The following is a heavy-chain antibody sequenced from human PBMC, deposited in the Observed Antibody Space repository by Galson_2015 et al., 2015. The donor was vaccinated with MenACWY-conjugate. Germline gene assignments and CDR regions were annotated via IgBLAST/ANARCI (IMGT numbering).Heavy chain of an antibody. CDR2: ITGTSTYI. J-gene: IGHJ6*03. V-gene: IGHV3-21*01. CDR1: GFSFSTSG. CDR3: ARGANIYFYLMDV. D-gene: IGHD2/OR15-2a*01. Sequence: SLRLSCAASGFSFSTSGMSWVRQAPGKGLEWVSSITGTSTYIHYADSVKGRFTISRDNAQNSVYLQMNSLRAEDTAVYYYARGANIYFYLMDVWGRGTTVTVSS.